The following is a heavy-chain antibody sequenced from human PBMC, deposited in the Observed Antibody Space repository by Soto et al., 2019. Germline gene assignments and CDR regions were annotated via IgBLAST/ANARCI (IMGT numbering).Heavy chain of an antibody. Sequence: SETLSLTCTVSAGSVSSGSYYGSWIRQPPGKGLEWNGYIYYSGSNNYNPSLKSRVTISVDTSKNQSSRKLSSVTPSDTAVYYCARVNIEGAGAFDIWGQGTMVTVSS. V-gene: IGHV4-61*01. CDR2: IYYSGSN. CDR3: ARVNIEGAGAFDI. D-gene: IGHD3-16*01. J-gene: IGHJ3*02. CDR1: AGSVSSGSYY.